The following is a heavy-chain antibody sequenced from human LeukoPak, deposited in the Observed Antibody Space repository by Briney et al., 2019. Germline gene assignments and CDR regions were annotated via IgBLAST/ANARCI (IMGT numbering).Heavy chain of an antibody. D-gene: IGHD2-15*01. V-gene: IGHV3-49*03. CDR3: TRSLVVAATGLEFDP. Sequence: GGSLRLSCTASGFTFGDYAMSWFRQAPGKGLEWVGFIRSKAYGGTTEYAASVKGRLTISRDDSKSIAYLQTNSLKTEDTAVYYCTRSLVVAATGLEFDPWGQGTLVTVSS. J-gene: IGHJ5*02. CDR1: GFTFGDYA. CDR2: IRSKAYGGTT.